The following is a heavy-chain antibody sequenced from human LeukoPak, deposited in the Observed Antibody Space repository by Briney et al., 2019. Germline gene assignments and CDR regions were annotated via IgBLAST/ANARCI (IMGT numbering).Heavy chain of an antibody. CDR1: GGSISGGEW. Sequence: PSGTLSLTCAVSGGSISGGEWWTWVRQPPGEGLEWIGEIYHSGSTNYTPSLKSRVTISIDKSKNQLFLKLNSVTAADTAFYYCARAALSTGMLDYWGQGTLVTVSS. CDR2: IYHSGST. J-gene: IGHJ4*02. CDR3: ARAALSTGMLDY. V-gene: IGHV4-4*02. D-gene: IGHD1-1*01.